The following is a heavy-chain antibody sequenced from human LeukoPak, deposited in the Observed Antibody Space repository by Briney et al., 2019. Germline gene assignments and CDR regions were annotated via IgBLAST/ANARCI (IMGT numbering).Heavy chain of an antibody. D-gene: IGHD3-9*01. V-gene: IGHV4-59*08. J-gene: IGHJ4*02. Sequence: SETLSLTCTVSGGSISSYYWSWIRQPPGKGLEWIGYIYYSGSTNYNPSLKSRVTISVDTSKNQFSLKLSSVTAADTAVYYCAGTNYDILTGPGEVFDYWGQGTLVTVSS. CDR3: AGTNYDILTGPGEVFDY. CDR2: IYYSGST. CDR1: GGSISSYY.